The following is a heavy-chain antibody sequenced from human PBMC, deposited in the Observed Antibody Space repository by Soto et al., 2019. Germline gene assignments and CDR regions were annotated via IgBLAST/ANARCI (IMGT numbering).Heavy chain of an antibody. CDR1: GYTFFAYQ. V-gene: IGHV1-2*02. J-gene: IGHJ4*02. D-gene: IGHD3-16*01. CDR3: TRTTGGIDH. CDR2: INPNSGDT. Sequence: QVQLVQSGAEMKKPGASVKVSCKASGYTFFAYQMHWVRQAPGQGLEWVGWINPNSGDTNYAQKFQGRVPLTRDTSLSTAYMELSRLTSDDTAVYYCTRTTGGIDHWGQGTLVTVSS.